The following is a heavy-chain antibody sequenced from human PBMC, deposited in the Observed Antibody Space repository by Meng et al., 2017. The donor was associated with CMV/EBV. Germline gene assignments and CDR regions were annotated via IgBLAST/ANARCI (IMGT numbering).Heavy chain of an antibody. V-gene: IGHV6-1*01. CDR2: TYYRSKWYN. CDR1: GDSVSSNSAA. Sequence: LRLSCAISGDSVSSNSAAWNWIRQSPSRGLEWLGRTYYRSKWYNDYAVSVKSRTTINPDTSKNQFSLQLNSVTPEDTAVYYCAREFLVGWPLIDYWGQGTLVTVSS. D-gene: IGHD6-6*01. CDR3: AREFLVGWPLIDY. J-gene: IGHJ4*02.